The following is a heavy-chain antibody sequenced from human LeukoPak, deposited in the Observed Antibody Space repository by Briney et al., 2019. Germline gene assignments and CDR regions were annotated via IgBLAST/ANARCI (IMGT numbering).Heavy chain of an antibody. V-gene: IGHV3-7*01. CDR2: INQHGSDK. D-gene: IGHD4-11*01. Sequence: GGSLRLSCEGSGFTFSSYWMIWVRQAPGKGLEWVATINQHGSDKYYVDSMKGRFTISRDNAKNSLYLQMNSLRVEDTAVYFCAGGTTWIFDSWGQGTLVTVSS. J-gene: IGHJ4*02. CDR1: GFTFSSYW. CDR3: AGGTTWIFDS.